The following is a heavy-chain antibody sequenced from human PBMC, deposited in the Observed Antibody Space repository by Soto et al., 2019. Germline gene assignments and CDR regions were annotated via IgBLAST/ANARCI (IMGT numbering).Heavy chain of an antibody. CDR1: RYTFTRYY. D-gene: IGHD2-15*01. CDR3: AREPPLPCSGGSCYSDWYPNYYYYYGMDV. J-gene: IGHJ6*02. CDR2: INPNSGGT. Sequence: GGSVKVSCKASRYTFTRYYMHWLRQAPARWLELRGWINPNSGGTNYAQKFQGSVTMTRDTSISTAYMELSRLRSDDTAVYYCAREPPLPCSGGSCYSDWYPNYYYYYGMDVWGQGTTVTVSS. V-gene: IGHV1-2*02.